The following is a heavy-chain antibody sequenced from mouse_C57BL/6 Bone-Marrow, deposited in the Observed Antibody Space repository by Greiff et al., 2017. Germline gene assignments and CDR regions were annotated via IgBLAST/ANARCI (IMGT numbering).Heavy chain of an antibody. D-gene: IGHD2-3*01. Sequence: EVQLQQSGAELVRPGASVKLSCTASGFNIKDDYMHWVKQRPEQGLEWIGWIDPENGDTEYASKFQGKATITADTSSNTAYLQLSSLTSEDTAVYYCTTRLLPYYYAMDYWGQGTSVTVSS. CDR2: IDPENGDT. V-gene: IGHV14-4*01. J-gene: IGHJ4*01. CDR3: TTRLLPYYYAMDY. CDR1: GFNIKDDY.